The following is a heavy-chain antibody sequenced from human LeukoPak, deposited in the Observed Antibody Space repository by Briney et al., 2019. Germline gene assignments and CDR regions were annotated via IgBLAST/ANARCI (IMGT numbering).Heavy chain of an antibody. J-gene: IGHJ5*02. Sequence: PSETLSLTCTVSGGSISSGSYYWSWIRQPAGKGLEWIGRIYTSGSTNYNPSLKSRVTISVDTSKNQFSLKLSSVTAADTAVYYCARGQFWGVAKWFDPWGQGTLVTVSS. D-gene: IGHD3-16*01. V-gene: IGHV4-61*02. CDR3: ARGQFWGVAKWFDP. CDR1: GGSISSGSYY. CDR2: IYTSGST.